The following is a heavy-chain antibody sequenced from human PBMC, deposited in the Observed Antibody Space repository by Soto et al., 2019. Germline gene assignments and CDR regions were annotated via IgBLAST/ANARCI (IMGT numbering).Heavy chain of an antibody. D-gene: IGHD1-20*01. V-gene: IGHV4-39*01. CDR1: GASISVHSYY. CDR3: TRRYNWNDNYFDP. Sequence: SETLSLTCTVSGASISVHSYYWTWIRQPPGKGLEWIGSSYYSGTTYFNPSLKSRATISVDTSKNQFSLRLTSVTAADTAIYYCTRRYNWNDNYFDPCGPGALVTVSS. CDR2: SYYSGTT. J-gene: IGHJ5*02.